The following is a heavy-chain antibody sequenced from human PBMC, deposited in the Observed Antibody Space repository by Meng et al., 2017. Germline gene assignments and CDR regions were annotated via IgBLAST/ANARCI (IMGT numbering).Heavy chain of an antibody. Sequence: ESLKISCAASGFTFSSYWMSWVRQAPGKGLEWVAKIKQDGSEKYYVDSVKGRSTIARDNAKNSLFLQMNSLRAEDTAVYYCARDLAATTTFNWFDPWGQGTMVTVSS. CDR3: ARDLAATTTFNWFDP. D-gene: IGHD2/OR15-2a*01. CDR2: IKQDGSEK. V-gene: IGHV3-7*01. CDR1: GFTFSSYW. J-gene: IGHJ5*01.